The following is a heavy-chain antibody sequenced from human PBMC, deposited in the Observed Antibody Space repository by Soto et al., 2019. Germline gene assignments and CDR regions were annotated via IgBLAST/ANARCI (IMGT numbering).Heavy chain of an antibody. CDR2: IYYSGST. CDR1: GGSISSGDYY. V-gene: IGHV4-30-4*01. Sequence: SETLSLTCTVSGGSISSGDYYWSWIRQPPGKGLEWIGYIYYSGSTYYNPSLKSRVTISVDTSKSQFSLKLSSVTAADTAVYYCARVVVVVAARERLYYFDYWGQGTLVTVSS. J-gene: IGHJ4*02. D-gene: IGHD2-15*01. CDR3: ARVVVVVAARERLYYFDY.